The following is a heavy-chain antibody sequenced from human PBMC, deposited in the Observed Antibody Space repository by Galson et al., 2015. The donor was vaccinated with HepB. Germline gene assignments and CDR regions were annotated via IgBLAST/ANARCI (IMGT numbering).Heavy chain of an antibody. CDR2: ISYDGSNK. V-gene: IGHV3-30-3*01. CDR3: ARDVGSGGGPYFDY. D-gene: IGHD6-19*01. Sequence: SLRLSCAASGFTFSSYAMHWVRQAPGKGLEWVAVISYDGSNKYYADSVKGRFTISRDNSKNTLYLQMNSLRAEDTAVYYCARDVGSGGGPYFDYWGQGTLVTASS. CDR1: GFTFSSYA. J-gene: IGHJ4*02.